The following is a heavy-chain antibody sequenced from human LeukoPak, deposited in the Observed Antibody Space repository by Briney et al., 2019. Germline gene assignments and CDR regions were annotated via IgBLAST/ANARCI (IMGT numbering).Heavy chain of an antibody. V-gene: IGHV3-23*01. CDR3: VKASSSSPQYNWFDA. J-gene: IGHJ5*02. CDR1: GFTFSSYA. Sequence: GGSLRLSCAASGFTFSSYAMSWVRQAPRKGLEGVSAISGSGGSTYYADSVKGRFTISRDDSKNTLYLQMNSLRAEDTALYYCVKASSSSPQYNWFDAWGQGTLVTVSS. CDR2: ISGSGGST. D-gene: IGHD6-6*01.